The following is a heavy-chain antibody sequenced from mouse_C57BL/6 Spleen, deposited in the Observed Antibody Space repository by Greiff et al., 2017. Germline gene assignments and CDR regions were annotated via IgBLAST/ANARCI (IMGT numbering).Heavy chain of an antibody. J-gene: IGHJ3*01. Sequence: EVKLVESGEGLVKPGGSLKLSCAASGFTFSSYAMSWVRQTPEKRLEWVAYISSGGDYIYYADTVKGRFTISRDNARNTLSLQMSSLKSADTAMYYCTRAMVTSWFAYWGQGTLVTVSA. CDR2: ISSGGDYI. D-gene: IGHD2-2*01. CDR1: GFTFSSYA. V-gene: IGHV5-9-1*02. CDR3: TRAMVTSWFAY.